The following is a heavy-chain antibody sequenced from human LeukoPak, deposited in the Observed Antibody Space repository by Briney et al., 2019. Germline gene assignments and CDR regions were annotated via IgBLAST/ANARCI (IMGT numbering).Heavy chain of an antibody. CDR1: GYRFTDYY. J-gene: IGHJ4*02. CDR3: ARDPKDSGFEYRGAIDY. D-gene: IGHD5-12*01. CDR2: INPNSGAT. Sequence: ASVKVSCKASGYRFTDYYIHWVRQAPGQGLEWMGWINPNSGATNYAQTFKGRVTMTRDTSVNTAYMGLSSLRSDDTAVYYCARDPKDSGFEYRGAIDYWGQGTLVTVSS. V-gene: IGHV1-2*02.